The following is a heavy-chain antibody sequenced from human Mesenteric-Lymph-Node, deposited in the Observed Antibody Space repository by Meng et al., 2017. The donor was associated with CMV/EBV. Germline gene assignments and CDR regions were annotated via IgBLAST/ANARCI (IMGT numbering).Heavy chain of an antibody. Sequence: GESLKISCAASGFTFSSYAMGWVRQAPGKGLEWVSLIYSDGSSTDYADSVKGRFTISRDNSKNTLYLQMNSLRAEDTAVYYCARFYGSGDHGNYWGQGTLVTVSS. CDR3: ARFYGSGDHGNY. V-gene: IGHV3-23*03. J-gene: IGHJ4*02. CDR1: GFTFSSYA. D-gene: IGHD3-10*01. CDR2: IYSDGSST.